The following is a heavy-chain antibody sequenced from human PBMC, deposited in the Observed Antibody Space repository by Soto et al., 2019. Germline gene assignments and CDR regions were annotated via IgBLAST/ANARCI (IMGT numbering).Heavy chain of an antibody. J-gene: IGHJ6*02. V-gene: IGHV1-69*13. Sequence: ASVKVSCKASGGTFSTHAIIWVRQAPGHGLEWMGGIIPISGTTYYTQKFQGRVTITADEPTSTAFMELSSLKSDDTAVFYCARGYCSGGNCYSGMDVWGQGTMVTVSS. CDR3: ARGYCSGGNCYSGMDV. D-gene: IGHD2-15*01. CDR2: IIPISGTT. CDR1: GGTFSTHA.